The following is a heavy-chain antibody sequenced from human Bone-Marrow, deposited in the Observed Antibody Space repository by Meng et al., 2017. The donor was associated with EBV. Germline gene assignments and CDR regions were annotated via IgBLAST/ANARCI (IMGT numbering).Heavy chain of an antibody. CDR2: MSYDGSCK. D-gene: IGHD4-23*01. J-gene: IGHJ4*02. CDR3: ATATDGGNIDY. V-gene: IGHV3-30-3*01. CDR1: GFTFRSAA. Sequence: QVELGDAAGGVVKLGRSLGLSCAASGFTFRSAAMHWVSAAPGKGLEWVAVMSYDGSCKFYAFSVKGRFTLSRDNSKDTLYLIMNSLRPEDTAVYYCATATDGGNIDYWGQGTLVTVSS.